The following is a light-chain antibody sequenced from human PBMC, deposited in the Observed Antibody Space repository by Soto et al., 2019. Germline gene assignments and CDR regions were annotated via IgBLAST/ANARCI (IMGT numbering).Light chain of an antibody. CDR1: SSDLRDYDY. Sequence: QSALTQPPSASGSLGQSVSISCTGTSSDLRDYDYVSWYQQHPGKAPKLMIFEVTERPSGVPRRFSGSKSGNTASLTVSGLQTEDEADYYCSSYTSSSTVVFGGGTKLTVL. CDR3: SSYTSSSTVV. J-gene: IGLJ2*01. V-gene: IGLV2-8*01. CDR2: EVT.